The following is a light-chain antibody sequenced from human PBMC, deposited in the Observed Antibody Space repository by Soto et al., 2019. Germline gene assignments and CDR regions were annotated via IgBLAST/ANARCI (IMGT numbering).Light chain of an antibody. CDR3: HTWGTGVV. CDR2: LNSDGSH. CDR1: SGHSSYA. Sequence: QSVLTQSPSASASLGASVKLTCTLSSGHSSYAIAWHQQQPEKGPRHLMKLNSDGSHSKGDGIPDRFSGSSSGAERYLSISSLHSEDEADYYCHTWGTGVVFGGGTKLTVL. J-gene: IGLJ2*01. V-gene: IGLV4-69*01.